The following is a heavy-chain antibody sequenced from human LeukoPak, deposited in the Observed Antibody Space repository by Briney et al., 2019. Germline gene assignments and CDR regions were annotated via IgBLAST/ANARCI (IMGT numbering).Heavy chain of an antibody. D-gene: IGHD2-21*02. CDR2: MSASSGNT. CDR3: ARTPPKGDIDY. Sequence: GASVKVSCKASGYTFTNYDINWVRQATGQGLEWLGWMSASSGNTGYAQKFQGRVSMTRATSISTAYLELSSLPFEDTAVYYCARTPPKGDIDYWGQGTLVTVSS. J-gene: IGHJ4*02. V-gene: IGHV1-8*01. CDR1: GYTFTNYD.